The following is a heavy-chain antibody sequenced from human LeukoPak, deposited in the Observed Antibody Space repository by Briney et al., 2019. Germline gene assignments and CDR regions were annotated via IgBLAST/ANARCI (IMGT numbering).Heavy chain of an antibody. D-gene: IGHD2-8*01. J-gene: IGHJ4*02. CDR3: ARAGHCTNGICYTADFDY. V-gene: IGHV3-53*01. CDR1: GFTVSSNF. Sequence: SGGSLRLSCAASGFTVSSNFMSWVRQAPGKGLEWVSVIYGGGSTYYADSVKGRFTISRDNSKNTLYLQMNSLRVEDTAVYYCARAGHCTNGICYTADFDYWGQGTLVTVSS. CDR2: IYGGGST.